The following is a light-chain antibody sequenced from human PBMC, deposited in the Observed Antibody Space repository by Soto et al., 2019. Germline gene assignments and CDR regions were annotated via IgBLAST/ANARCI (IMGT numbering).Light chain of an antibody. CDR2: DAS. CDR1: QSIYTK. CDR3: QQCAGSLYT. Sequence: EIVLTQSPGTLSLSPGEGATLSCRASQSIYTKLAWYQKKSGQAPRLLIYDASTRAYGIPDRFSGSGSGTDFSLTISRLEPEDFAVYYCQQCAGSLYTFAQGTKVDIK. V-gene: IGKV3-20*01. J-gene: IGKJ2*01.